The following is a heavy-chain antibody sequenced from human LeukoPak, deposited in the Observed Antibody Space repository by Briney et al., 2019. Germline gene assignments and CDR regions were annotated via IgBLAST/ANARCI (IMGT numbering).Heavy chain of an antibody. CDR3: ARGAPQEYCSGGSCPYFDY. J-gene: IGHJ4*02. V-gene: IGHV1-8*01. CDR1: RSTFTSYD. Sequence: ASVKVSCKASRSTFTSYDFDLVRQATGQGLEWMGWMNPNRGNTGYAQKFQGRVTMTRNTSISTAYMEVSSLRSEDTAVYYCARGAPQEYCSGGSCPYFDYWGQGTLVTVSS. D-gene: IGHD2-15*01. CDR2: MNPNRGNT.